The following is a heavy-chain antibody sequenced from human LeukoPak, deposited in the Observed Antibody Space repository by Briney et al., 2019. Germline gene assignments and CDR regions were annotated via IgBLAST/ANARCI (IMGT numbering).Heavy chain of an antibody. CDR1: GGPFSGYY. CDR2: INHSGST. Sequence: SETLSLTCAVYGGPFSGYYWSWIRQPPGKGLEWIGEINHSGSTNYNPSLKSRVTISVDTSKNQFSLKLSSVTAADTAVYYCARGAKKLGYCSSTSCYSRGWFDPWGQGTLVTVSS. V-gene: IGHV4-34*01. CDR3: ARGAKKLGYCSSTSCYSRGWFDP. D-gene: IGHD2-2*02. J-gene: IGHJ5*02.